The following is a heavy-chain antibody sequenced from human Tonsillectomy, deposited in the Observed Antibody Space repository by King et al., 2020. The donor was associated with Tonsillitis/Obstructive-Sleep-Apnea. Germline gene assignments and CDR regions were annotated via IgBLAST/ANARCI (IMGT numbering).Heavy chain of an antibody. CDR1: AYTFTEYW. V-gene: IGHV5-51*03. CDR3: ARGDDTSGYYYGSFDY. J-gene: IGHJ4*02. CDR2: IYPGDSDT. Sequence: QLVQSGAEVKKPGESLKISCKASAYTFTEYWIGWVRQMPGKGLEWMGFIYPGDSDTRYSPSFQGQVTISADKSISTAYLQWSRLKASDTGMYYCARGDDTSGYYYGSFDYWGQGTLVTVSS. D-gene: IGHD3-22*01.